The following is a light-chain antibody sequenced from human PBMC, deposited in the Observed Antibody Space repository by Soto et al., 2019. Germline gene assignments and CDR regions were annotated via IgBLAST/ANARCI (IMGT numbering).Light chain of an antibody. V-gene: IGLV2-14*03. CDR1: SSDVGGYNY. CDR3: SSYTSSSTLSTYV. Sequence: QSALTQPASVSGAPGQSITISCTGTSSDVGGYNYVPWYQHHPGKAPKLMIYDVSNRPSGVSNRFSGSKSGNTASLIISGLQAEDEADYYCSSYTSSSTLSTYVFGTGTKVTVL. CDR2: DVS. J-gene: IGLJ1*01.